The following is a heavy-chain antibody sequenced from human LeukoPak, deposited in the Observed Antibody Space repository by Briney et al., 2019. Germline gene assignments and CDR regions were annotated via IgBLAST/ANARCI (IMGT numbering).Heavy chain of an antibody. V-gene: IGHV3-7*03. D-gene: IGHD3-22*01. CDR1: GFTFSSSW. CDR3: ARADMYYYDSSGYWGDYFDY. J-gene: IGHJ4*02. CDR2: IKQDGSEK. Sequence: GGSLRLSCVASGFTFSSSWMSWVRQAPGKGLEWVANIKQDGSEKYYVDSVKGRFTISRDNAKNSLYLQMNSLRAEDTAVYYCARADMYYYDSSGYWGDYFDYWGQGTLVTVSS.